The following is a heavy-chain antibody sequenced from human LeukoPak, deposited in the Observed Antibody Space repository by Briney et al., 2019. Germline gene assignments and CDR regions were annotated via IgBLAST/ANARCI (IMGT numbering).Heavy chain of an antibody. V-gene: IGHV3-7*01. CDR1: GFTFSSYG. CDR2: INQNGREK. D-gene: IGHD6-13*01. Sequence: PGGSLRLSCAASGFTFSSYGMHWVRQAPGKGPEWVANINQNGREKHYVDSVKGRFTISRDNAKNLLYLQMNSLRAEDTGVYYCTRDEAAATNWGQGILVTVSS. CDR3: TRDEAAATN. J-gene: IGHJ4*02.